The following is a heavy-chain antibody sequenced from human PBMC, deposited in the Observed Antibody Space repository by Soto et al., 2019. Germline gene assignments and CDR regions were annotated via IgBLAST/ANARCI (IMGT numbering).Heavy chain of an antibody. D-gene: IGHD6-13*01. CDR3: ARAYSSNAFDI. CDR1: GGSISSGGYC. Sequence: PSETLSLTCTVSGGSISSGGYCWSWIRQHPGKGLEWIGYIYYSGSTYYNPSLKSRVTISVDTSKNQFSLKLSSVTAADTAVYYCARAYSSNAFDIWGQGTMVTVSS. CDR2: IYYSGST. V-gene: IGHV4-31*03. J-gene: IGHJ3*02.